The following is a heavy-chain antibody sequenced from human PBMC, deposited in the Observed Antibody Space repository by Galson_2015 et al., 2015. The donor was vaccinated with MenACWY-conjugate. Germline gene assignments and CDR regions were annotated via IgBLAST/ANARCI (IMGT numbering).Heavy chain of an antibody. CDR2: ISSGHIYS. CDR1: GFTFSDYY. V-gene: IGHV3-11*06. CDR3: ARTPRSYSGYTFEK. D-gene: IGHD5-12*01. Sequence: PRLSCAASGFTFSDYYLSWIRQAPGKGLEWVAYISSGHIYSNHADSVKGRFTISRDNAKNSLFLQMNSLRAEDTAVYFCARTPRSYSGYTFEKWGQGTLVTVSS. J-gene: IGHJ4*02.